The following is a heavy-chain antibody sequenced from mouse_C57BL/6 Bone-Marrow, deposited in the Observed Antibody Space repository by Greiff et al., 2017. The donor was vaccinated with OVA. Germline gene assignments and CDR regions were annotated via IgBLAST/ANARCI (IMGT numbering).Heavy chain of an antibody. V-gene: IGHV1-19*01. CDR2: INPYNGGT. CDR3: ASGSNYFYAMDY. J-gene: IGHJ4*01. Sequence: VQLQQSGPVLVKPGASVKMSCKASGYTFTDYYMNWVKQSHGKSLEWIGVINPYNGGTSYNQKFKGKATLTVDKSSSTAYMELNSLTSEDSAVYYCASGSNYFYAMDYWGQRTSVTVSS. CDR1: GYTFTDYY. D-gene: IGHD2-5*01.